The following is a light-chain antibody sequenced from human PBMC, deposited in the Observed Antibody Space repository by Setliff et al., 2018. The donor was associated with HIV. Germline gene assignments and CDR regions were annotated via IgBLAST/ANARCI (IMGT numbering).Light chain of an antibody. CDR1: SSDVGAYNH. V-gene: IGLV2-11*01. CDR3: YSYATRSYV. CDR2: DVY. Sequence: QSALTQPHSVSGSLGQSVAISCSGSSSDVGAYNHVSWYQQYPGKAPTLIIHDVYQRPSGVPDRFSGSKSGNTASLTISGLRAEDEADYYCYSYATRSYVFGTGTKVTVL. J-gene: IGLJ1*01.